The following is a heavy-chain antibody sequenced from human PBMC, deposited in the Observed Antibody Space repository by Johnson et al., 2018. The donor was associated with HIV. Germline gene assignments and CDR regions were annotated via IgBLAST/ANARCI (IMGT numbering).Heavy chain of an antibody. Sequence: QVQLVESGGGVVQPGRSLRLSCAASGFAFSGYALHWVRQAPGKGLEWVALISYDGTKKYYAGSVKGRFTISRDNSKNTLYLQMNNLRLGDTAVYYCARSVHDYSDYLWGRDAFDIWGQGTMVIVSS. CDR3: ARSVHDYSDYLWGRDAFDI. CDR2: ISYDGTKK. CDR1: GFAFSGYA. D-gene: IGHD4-11*01. J-gene: IGHJ3*02. V-gene: IGHV3-30*04.